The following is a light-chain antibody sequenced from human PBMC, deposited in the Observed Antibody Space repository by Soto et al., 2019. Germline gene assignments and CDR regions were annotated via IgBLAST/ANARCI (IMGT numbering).Light chain of an antibody. CDR2: GAS. CDR1: QSVSSSY. J-gene: IGKJ1*01. CDR3: QQRSNWPRT. V-gene: IGKV3D-20*02. Sequence: EIVLTQSPGTLSLSPGGRATLSCRASQSVSSSYLAWYQQKPGQAPRLLIYGASNRATGIPARFSGSGSGTDFTLTISSLEPEDFAVYYCQQRSNWPRTFGQGTKVDI.